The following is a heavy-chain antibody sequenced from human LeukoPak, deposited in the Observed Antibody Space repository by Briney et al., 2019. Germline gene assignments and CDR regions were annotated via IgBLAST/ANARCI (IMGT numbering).Heavy chain of an antibody. CDR1: GGTLSSYA. CDR3: ARGGGAAADYSYYFMDV. Sequence: SVKVSCKASGGTLSSYAISWVPQAPGQGLEWMGGIIPIFGTANYEQKFQGRVTITADEATSTAYMELSSLRSDHTAVYYCARGGGAAADYSYYFMDVWCKGTTVTVSS. D-gene: IGHD6-13*01. V-gene: IGHV1-69*01. J-gene: IGHJ6*03. CDR2: IIPIFGTA.